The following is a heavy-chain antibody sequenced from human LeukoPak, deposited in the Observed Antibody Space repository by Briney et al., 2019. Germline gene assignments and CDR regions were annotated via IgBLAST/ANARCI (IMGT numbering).Heavy chain of an antibody. Sequence: GESLKISCQGSGYSFTSYWIGWVRRMPGKGLEWMGIIYPGDFDTRYSPSFQCQVIISVDKSISSAYLQWSSLKASDTAMYYCIAAAGQPPFDYWGQGTLVTVSS. J-gene: IGHJ4*02. CDR1: GYSFTSYW. CDR3: IAAAGQPPFDY. D-gene: IGHD6-13*01. CDR2: IYPGDFDT. V-gene: IGHV5-51*01.